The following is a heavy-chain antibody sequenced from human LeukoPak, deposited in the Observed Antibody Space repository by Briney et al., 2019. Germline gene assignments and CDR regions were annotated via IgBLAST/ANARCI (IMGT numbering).Heavy chain of an antibody. D-gene: IGHD3-3*01. Sequence: PGRSLRLSCAASGFTFSSYGMPWVRQAPGKGLEWVAVISYDGSNKYYADFVKGRFTISRDNSKNTLYLQMNSLRAEDTAVYYCAKDTRAPAYYDFWSGYLSWFDPWGQGTLVTVSS. CDR2: ISYDGSNK. J-gene: IGHJ5*02. CDR1: GFTFSSYG. V-gene: IGHV3-30*18. CDR3: AKDTRAPAYYDFWSGYLSWFDP.